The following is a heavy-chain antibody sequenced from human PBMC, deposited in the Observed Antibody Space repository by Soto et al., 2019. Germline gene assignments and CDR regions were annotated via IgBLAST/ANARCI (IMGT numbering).Heavy chain of an antibody. CDR1: GFTFSSYS. V-gene: IGHV3-21*01. D-gene: IGHD6-25*01. J-gene: IGHJ6*02. CDR3: ARMGSQRYYYYGMDV. Sequence: EVQLVESGGGVVKPGGSLRLSCAASGFTFSSYSMNWVRQAPGKGREWVSSISSSSSYIYYADSVKGRFTISRDNAKNSLYLQMNSLRAEDTAVYYCARMGSQRYYYYGMDVWGQGTTVTVSS. CDR2: ISSSSSYI.